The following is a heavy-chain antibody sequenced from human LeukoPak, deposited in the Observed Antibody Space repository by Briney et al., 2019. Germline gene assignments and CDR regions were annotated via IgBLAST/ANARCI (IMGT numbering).Heavy chain of an antibody. J-gene: IGHJ4*02. CDR1: GYTFTGYY. V-gene: IGHV1-2*02. Sequence: ASVKVSCKASGYTFTGYYMHWVRQAPGQGLEWMGWINPNSGGTNYAQKFQGRVTMTRDTSISTAYMELRSLRSDDTAVYYCAREGSMVRGVGIFGFDYWGQGTLVTVSS. CDR3: AREGSMVRGVGIFGFDY. CDR2: INPNSGGT. D-gene: IGHD3-10*01.